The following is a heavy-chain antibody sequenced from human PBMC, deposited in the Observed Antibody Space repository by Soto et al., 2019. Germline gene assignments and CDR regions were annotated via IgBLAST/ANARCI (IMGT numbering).Heavy chain of an antibody. CDR1: GGSISSSYW. J-gene: IGHJ6*02. V-gene: IGHV4-4*02. CDR2: IYHSGST. Sequence: SETLSLTCAVSGGSISSSYWWSWVRQPPGKGLEWIGEIYHSGSTNYNTSLKSRVTISVDKSKNQFSLKVTSVTAADTAVYYCARVSGSYYYGMDVWGQGTTVT. CDR3: ARVSGSYYYGMDV.